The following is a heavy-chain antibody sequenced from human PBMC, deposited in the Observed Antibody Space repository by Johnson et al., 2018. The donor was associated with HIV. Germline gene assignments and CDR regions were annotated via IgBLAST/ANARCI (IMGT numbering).Heavy chain of an antibody. CDR1: GFTFSSYG. Sequence: QVQLVESGGGVVQPGGSLRLSCAASGFTFSSYGMHWVRQAPGQGLEWVAFIRYDGSNKYYADSVKGRFTISRDNSKNTLYLQMNSLRAEDTAVYYCARECSGGSCYPLDHDAFDIWGQGTMVTVSS. V-gene: IGHV3-30*02. CDR2: IRYDGSNK. CDR3: ARECSGGSCYPLDHDAFDI. J-gene: IGHJ3*02. D-gene: IGHD2-15*01.